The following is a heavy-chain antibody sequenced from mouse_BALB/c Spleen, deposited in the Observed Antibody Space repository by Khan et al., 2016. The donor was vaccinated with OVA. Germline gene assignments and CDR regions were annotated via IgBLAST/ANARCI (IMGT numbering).Heavy chain of an antibody. V-gene: IGHV3-8*02. CDR1: GDSITSGY. Sequence: EVQLQESGPSLVKPSQTLSLTCSVTGDSITSGYWNWIRKFPGNKLEYMGYIIYTGYTYYNPSLKSRISITRHTSENQYYLQLSSVTDEDTATSYCARSTYRYGFVYWGQGTLVTVSA. D-gene: IGHD2-14*01. J-gene: IGHJ3*01. CDR3: ARSTYRYGFVY. CDR2: IIYTGYT.